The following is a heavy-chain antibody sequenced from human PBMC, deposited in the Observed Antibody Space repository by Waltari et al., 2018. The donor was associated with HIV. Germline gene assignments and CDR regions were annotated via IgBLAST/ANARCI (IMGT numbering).Heavy chain of an antibody. CDR2: IKSNTNDDTK. Sequence: EVQVVESGGGLVQPGGSLRISCAGSGFIFSDPSMDWVRQAPGNGLEFSGRIKSNTNDDTKEAAASVRGRFTISRDDSSNSVFLHMNRLKPDDPAVYYCVVGEPGSIGDYWGQGTLVTVSS. CDR3: VVGEPGSIGDY. V-gene: IGHV3-72*01. CDR1: GFIFSDPS. D-gene: IGHD2-21*01. J-gene: IGHJ4*02.